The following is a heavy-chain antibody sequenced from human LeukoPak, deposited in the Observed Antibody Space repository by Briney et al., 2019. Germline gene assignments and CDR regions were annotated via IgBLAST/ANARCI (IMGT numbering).Heavy chain of an antibody. CDR3: ARDRRYCSGGSCYSGAFDI. CDR1: GFTFSSYG. Sequence: GGSLRLSCAAPGFTFSSYGNHWVGQAPAKELHWVAGIWYDGSNKYYADSVKGRLTISRDNSKNTLYLQMNSLRAEDTAVYYCARDRRYCSGGSCYSGAFDIWGQGTMVTVSS. D-gene: IGHD2-15*01. V-gene: IGHV3-33*01. CDR2: IWYDGSNK. J-gene: IGHJ3*02.